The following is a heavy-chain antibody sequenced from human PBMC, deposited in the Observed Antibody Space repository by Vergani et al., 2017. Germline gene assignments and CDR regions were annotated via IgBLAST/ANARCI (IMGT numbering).Heavy chain of an antibody. J-gene: IGHJ4*02. V-gene: IGHV3-11*01. D-gene: IGHD5-18*01. CDR2: ISSSGSTI. CDR3: AKDQVQLWLNLFDY. Sequence: QVQLVESGGGLVKPGGSLRLSCAASGFTFSDYYMSWIRQAPGKGLEWVSYISSSGSTIYYADSVKGRFTISRDNSKNTLYLQMNSLRAEDTAVYYCAKDQVQLWLNLFDYWGQGTLVTVSS. CDR1: GFTFSDYY.